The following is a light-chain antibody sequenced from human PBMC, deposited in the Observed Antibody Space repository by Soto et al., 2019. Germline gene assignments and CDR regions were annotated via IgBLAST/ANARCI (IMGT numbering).Light chain of an antibody. CDR2: DAS. CDR3: QQRNVWPPIT. V-gene: IGKV3-11*01. J-gene: IGKJ5*01. Sequence: EVLLTQSPATLSLSQGERATLSASDSQSIRTSLAWYQQKPGQAPRLVIFDASNRANGVPARFGGSGSGTDFTLTINSLEPEDFAVYYCQQRNVWPPITVGQGTRLEI. CDR1: QSIRTS.